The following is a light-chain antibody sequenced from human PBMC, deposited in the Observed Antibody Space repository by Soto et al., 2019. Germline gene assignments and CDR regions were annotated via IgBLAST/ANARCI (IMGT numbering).Light chain of an antibody. V-gene: IGKV1-27*01. Sequence: DIQMTQSPSSLTASIGDRVTISCRASQGFSNSLAWYEQKPGKVPTLLIYGASILQSGVPSRFSGSGSGTEFTLTISCLQHEDVATYFCQKYDSAPLTFCGGNKVEIK. CDR3: QKYDSAPLT. CDR2: GAS. CDR1: QGFSNS. J-gene: IGKJ4*01.